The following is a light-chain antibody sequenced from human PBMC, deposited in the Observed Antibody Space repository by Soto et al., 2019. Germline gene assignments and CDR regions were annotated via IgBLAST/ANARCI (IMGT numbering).Light chain of an antibody. CDR1: SSNIGAGYD. Sequence: QSVLTQPPSVSGAPGQRVIISCTGSSSNIGAGYDVHWYQQPPGTAPKLLLYENTNRPSGVADRFSGSKSGTSASLAITGLQAEDEADYYCQSYDNSLSTWVFGGGTKVTVL. CDR3: QSYDNSLSTWV. V-gene: IGLV1-40*01. CDR2: ENT. J-gene: IGLJ3*02.